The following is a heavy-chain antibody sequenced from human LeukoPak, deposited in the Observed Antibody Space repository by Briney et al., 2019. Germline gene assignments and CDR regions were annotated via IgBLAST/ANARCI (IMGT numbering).Heavy chain of an antibody. Sequence: ASVKVSCKLSGYTGIELSMNWARQAPGKGLEWLGGFVPEDAETVYAQKFQGRVTMTEDTSTDTAYMELSRLTSEDTAVYYCATHTIVGVVTYGFPIWGRGTLVTVSS. CDR1: GYTGIELS. J-gene: IGHJ3*02. V-gene: IGHV1-24*01. CDR2: FVPEDAET. CDR3: ATHTIVGVVTYGFPI. D-gene: IGHD3-3*01.